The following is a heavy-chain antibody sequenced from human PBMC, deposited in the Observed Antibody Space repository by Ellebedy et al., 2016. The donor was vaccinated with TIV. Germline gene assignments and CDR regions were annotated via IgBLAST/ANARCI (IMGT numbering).Heavy chain of an antibody. V-gene: IGHV3-9*01. CDR1: EFTFDDYA. CDR3: TKDLLRGIWGGSGRDY. J-gene: IGHJ4*02. Sequence: GGSLRLXCAASEFTFDDYAMHWVRQAPGKGLEWVSGISWRGHYIGYADSVRGRFTISRDNAKSSLYLQMNSLRIEDTAVYYCTKDLLRGIWGGSGRDYWGQGTLVTVSS. D-gene: IGHD7-27*01. CDR2: ISWRGHYI.